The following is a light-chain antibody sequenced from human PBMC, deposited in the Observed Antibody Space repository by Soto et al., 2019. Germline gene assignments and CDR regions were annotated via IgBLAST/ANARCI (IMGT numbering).Light chain of an antibody. CDR3: QSYDSSLSVV. V-gene: IGLV1-40*01. Sequence: QSVLTQPPSVSGAPGQRVTISCTGSSSNIGAGYDVHWYQQLPGTAPKLLIYVNINRPSGVPDRFSGSKSGTSASLAITGIQAEDEADYYCQSYDSSLSVVFGGGTKVTVL. CDR2: VNI. CDR1: SSNIGAGYD. J-gene: IGLJ2*01.